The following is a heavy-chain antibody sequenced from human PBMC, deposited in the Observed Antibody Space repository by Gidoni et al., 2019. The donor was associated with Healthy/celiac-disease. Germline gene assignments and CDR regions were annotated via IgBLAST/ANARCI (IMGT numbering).Heavy chain of an antibody. D-gene: IGHD6-19*01. J-gene: IGHJ4*02. Sequence: EVQLVESGGGVVKPGGSLRLSCAASGFTFSNAWMSWVRQAPGKGLEWVGRIKSKTDGGTTDYAAPVKGRFTISRDDSKNTLYLQMNSLKTEDTAVYYCTTAGYSSGWYVMGYWGQGTLVTVSS. CDR1: GFTFSNAW. CDR2: IKSKTDGGTT. CDR3: TTAGYSSGWYVMGY. V-gene: IGHV3-15*01.